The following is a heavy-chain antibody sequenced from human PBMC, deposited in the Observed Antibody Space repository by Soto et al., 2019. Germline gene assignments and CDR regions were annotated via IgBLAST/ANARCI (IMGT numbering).Heavy chain of an antibody. CDR2: INVYNDNT. D-gene: IGHD4-17*01. Sequence: QVQLVQSGAEVKKPGASVKVSCKASDYTFTTYGISWVRQAPGQGLEWMGWINVYNDNTNYAQKFQGRVTMTTETSTNTVYMELRSLRSDDTAVYYCARDDYGNYPWWGQGTLVTVSS. V-gene: IGHV1-18*01. J-gene: IGHJ4*02. CDR1: DYTFTTYG. CDR3: ARDDYGNYPW.